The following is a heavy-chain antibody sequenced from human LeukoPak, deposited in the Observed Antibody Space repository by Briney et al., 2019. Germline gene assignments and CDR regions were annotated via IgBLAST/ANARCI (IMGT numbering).Heavy chain of an antibody. CDR2: ISYDGSNK. V-gene: IGHV3-30*18. D-gene: IGHD6-13*01. Sequence: PGGSLRLSCAASGFTFSSYGMHWVRQAPGKGLEWVAVISYDGSNKYYADSVRGRFTISRDNSRNTLYLQMNSLRAEDTALYYCAKDRGIAAAGLDYWGQGTLVTVSS. J-gene: IGHJ4*02. CDR3: AKDRGIAAAGLDY. CDR1: GFTFSSYG.